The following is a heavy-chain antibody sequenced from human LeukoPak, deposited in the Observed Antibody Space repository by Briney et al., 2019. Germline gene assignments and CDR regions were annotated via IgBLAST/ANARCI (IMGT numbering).Heavy chain of an antibody. Sequence: GGSLRLSYAAYGFTFSSYAMSWVRQAPGKGLEWVSAISGSGGSTYYADSVKGRFTISRDNSKNTLYLQMNSLRAEDTAVYYCATKYGDYRYWGQGTLVTVSS. J-gene: IGHJ4*02. V-gene: IGHV3-23*01. CDR2: ISGSGGST. CDR1: GFTFSSYA. D-gene: IGHD4-17*01. CDR3: ATKYGDYRY.